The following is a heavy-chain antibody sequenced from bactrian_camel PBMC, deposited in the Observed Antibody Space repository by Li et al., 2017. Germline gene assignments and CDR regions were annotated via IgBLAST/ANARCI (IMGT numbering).Heavy chain of an antibody. V-gene: IGHV3S53*01. CDR3: AADRRLYYFSNCNFDT. CDR1: GYSSNC. CDR2: IESDGRL. Sequence: HVQLVESGGGSVQAGGSLRLSCVGSGYSSNCMDWFRQAQGKQRERVATIESDGRLSYSDSTKGRFTISKDNANPILYLQMNSLKPEDTAMYYCAADRRLYYFSNCNFDTWARGPRSPSP. J-gene: IGHJ4*01. D-gene: IGHD2*01.